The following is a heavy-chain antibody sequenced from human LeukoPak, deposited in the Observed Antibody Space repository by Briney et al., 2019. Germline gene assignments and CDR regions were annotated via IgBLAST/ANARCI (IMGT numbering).Heavy chain of an antibody. D-gene: IGHD6-19*01. Sequence: GGSLRLSCAASGFTFISYSMNWVRQAPGKGREWVSPISSSSKYIYYADSVKGRFTISRDNAKNSLYLQMNSLRAKDTAVYYCATQGSSSGWYSGTKGYDWFDPWGQGTLVTVSS. CDR1: GFTFISYS. CDR3: ATQGSSSGWYSGTKGYDWFDP. J-gene: IGHJ5*02. V-gene: IGHV3-21*01. CDR2: ISSSSKYI.